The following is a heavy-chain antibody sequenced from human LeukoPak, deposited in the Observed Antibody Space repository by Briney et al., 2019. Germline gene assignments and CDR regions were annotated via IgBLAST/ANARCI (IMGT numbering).Heavy chain of an antibody. Sequence: GGSLRLSCAGSGFTFSSYSMNWVRQAPGKGLEWVSSISSSSSYIYYADSVKGRFTISRDNAKNSLYLQMNSLRAEDTALYYCAKDATGDRGGAFDYWGQGTLVTVSS. D-gene: IGHD7-27*01. CDR3: AKDATGDRGGAFDY. V-gene: IGHV3-21*04. J-gene: IGHJ4*02. CDR1: GFTFSSYS. CDR2: ISSSSSYI.